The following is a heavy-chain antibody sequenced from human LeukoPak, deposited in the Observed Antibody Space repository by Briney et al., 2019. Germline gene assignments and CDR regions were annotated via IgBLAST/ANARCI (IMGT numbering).Heavy chain of an antibody. J-gene: IGHJ5*02. CDR1: GGSISSYY. V-gene: IGHV4-59*08. Sequence: PSETLSLTCTVSGGSISSYYWSWIRQPPGKGLEWIGYIYYSGSTNYNPSLKSRVTISVDASKNQFSLKLSSVTAADTAMYYCARQGGLWFGESWFDPWGQGTLVTVSS. D-gene: IGHD3-10*01. CDR2: IYYSGST. CDR3: ARQGGLWFGESWFDP.